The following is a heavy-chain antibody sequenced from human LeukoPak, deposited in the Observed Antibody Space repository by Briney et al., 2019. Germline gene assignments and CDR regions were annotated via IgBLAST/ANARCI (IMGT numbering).Heavy chain of an antibody. CDR1: GGTFSSYA. D-gene: IGHD1-26*01. CDR3: YSGSYYVADFDY. Sequence: SVKVSCKASGGTFSSYAISWVRQAPGQGLDWMGGIIPIFGTANYAQKFQGRVTITADESTSTAYMELSSLRSEDTAVYYCYSGSYYVADFDYWGQGTLVTVSS. V-gene: IGHV1-69*01. CDR2: IIPIFGTA. J-gene: IGHJ4*02.